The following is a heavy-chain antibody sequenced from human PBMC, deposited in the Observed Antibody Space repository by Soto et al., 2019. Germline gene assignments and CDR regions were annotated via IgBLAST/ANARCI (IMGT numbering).Heavy chain of an antibody. CDR3: ARGMQQLWYYYYYGMDV. CDR2: IKQDGSER. CDR1: GFTFSSYW. V-gene: IGHV3-7*03. J-gene: IGHJ6*02. D-gene: IGHD6-13*01. Sequence: VGSLRLSCAASGFTFSSYWMSWVRQAPGKGLEWVANIKQDGSERYYVDSVKGRFTISRDNAKNSLYLQMNSLRAEDTAVYYCARGMQQLWYYYYYGMDVWGQGTTVTSP.